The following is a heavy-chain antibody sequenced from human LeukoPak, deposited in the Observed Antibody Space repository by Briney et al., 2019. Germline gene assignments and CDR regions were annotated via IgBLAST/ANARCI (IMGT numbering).Heavy chain of an antibody. V-gene: IGHV3-48*01. Sequence: GGSLRLSCAASGFSFSSYNMNWVRQAPGKGLEWLSYISSSSIFMYYTDSVKGRFTVSRDNAENSLFLQMNSLRAEDTAVYYCARVSCGGDCYSDYWGQGTLVTVSS. D-gene: IGHD2-21*02. CDR1: GFSFSSYN. CDR3: ARVSCGGDCYSDY. J-gene: IGHJ4*02. CDR2: ISSSSIFM.